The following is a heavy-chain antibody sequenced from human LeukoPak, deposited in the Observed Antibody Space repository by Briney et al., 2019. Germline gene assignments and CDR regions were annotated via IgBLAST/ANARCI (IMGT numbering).Heavy chain of an antibody. J-gene: IGHJ6*02. CDR1: GGSFSGYY. Sequence: SETLSLTCAVSGGSFSGYYWSWIRQPPGKGLEWIGEINHSGSTNYNPSLKSRVTISVDTSKNQFSLKLSSVTAADTAVYYCARRGATMVRGGMDVWGQGTTVTVSS. CDR2: INHSGST. V-gene: IGHV4-34*01. CDR3: ARRGATMVRGGMDV. D-gene: IGHD3-10*01.